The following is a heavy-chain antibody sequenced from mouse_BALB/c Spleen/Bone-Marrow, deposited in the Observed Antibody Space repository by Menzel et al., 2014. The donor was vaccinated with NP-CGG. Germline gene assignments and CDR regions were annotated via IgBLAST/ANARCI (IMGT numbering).Heavy chain of an antibody. J-gene: IGHJ3*01. D-gene: IGHD1-1*01. CDR1: EYEFPSHD. CDR3: ARQGDYGSSWFAY. Sequence: DVMLVESGGGLVQPGESLKLSCESNEYEFPSHDMSWVRTTPEKRLELVAAINSDGGSTFYPDTMERRFIISRDNTKKTLYLQMSSLRSEDTALYYCARQGDYGSSWFAYWGQGTLVTVSA. CDR2: INSDGGST. V-gene: IGHV5-2*01.